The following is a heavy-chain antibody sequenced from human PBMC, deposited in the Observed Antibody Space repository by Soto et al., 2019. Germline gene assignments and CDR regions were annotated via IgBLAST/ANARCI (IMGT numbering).Heavy chain of an antibody. CDR3: AKATVLMVYDTHYFDY. V-gene: IGHV3-23*01. J-gene: IGHJ4*02. D-gene: IGHD2-8*01. CDR2: ISGSGGST. Sequence: PGGSLRLSCAASGFTFSSYAMSWVRQAPGKGLEWVSAISGSGGSTYYADSVKGRFTISRDNSKNTLYLQMNSLRAEDTAVYYCAKATVLMVYDTHYFDYWGQGTLVTVSS. CDR1: GFTFSSYA.